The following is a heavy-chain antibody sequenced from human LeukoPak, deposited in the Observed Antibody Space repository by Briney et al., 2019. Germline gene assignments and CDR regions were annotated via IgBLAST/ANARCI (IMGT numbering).Heavy chain of an antibody. CDR3: ARGPNYYDSSGFHYRD. D-gene: IGHD3-22*01. CDR2: INPNSGDT. Sequence: ASVKVSCEASGYTFTGYYMHWVRQAPGQGLEWMGWINPNSGDTKIAQKFQGRVTMTRDTSISTAYMELSSLRSDDTAVYYCARGPNYYDSSGFHYRDWGQGTLVTVSS. V-gene: IGHV1-2*02. J-gene: IGHJ4*02. CDR1: GYTFTGYY.